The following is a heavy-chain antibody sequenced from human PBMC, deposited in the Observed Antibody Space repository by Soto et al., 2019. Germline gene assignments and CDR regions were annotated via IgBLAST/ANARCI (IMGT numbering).Heavy chain of an antibody. CDR2: ISWNSGRI. V-gene: IGHV3-9*01. D-gene: IGHD5-12*01. J-gene: IGHJ6*03. CDR3: AKTQYSGYVGYYYYMDV. CDR1: GFTFDDYA. Sequence: PGGSLRLSCAASGFTFDDYAMHWVRQAPGKGLDWVSGISWNSGRIDYADSVKGRFTMSRDNAKNSLYLQMNSLRAEDTALYYCAKTQYSGYVGYYYYMDVWGKGTTVTVSS.